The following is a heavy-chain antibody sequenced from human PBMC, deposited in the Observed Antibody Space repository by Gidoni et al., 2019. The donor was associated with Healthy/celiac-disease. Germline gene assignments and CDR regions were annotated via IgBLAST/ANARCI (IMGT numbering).Heavy chain of an antibody. CDR2: ISGSGGST. J-gene: IGHJ4*02. D-gene: IGHD2-15*01. Sequence: LRLSCAASGFTFSSYAMGWVRQAPGKGLEWVSAISGSGGSTYYADSVKGRFTISRDNSKNTLYLKMNSLRAEDTAVYYCAKMDIGGGVAANRGGDYGGQGTRVTVSS. CDR1: GFTFSSYA. CDR3: AKMDIGGGVAANRGGDY. V-gene: IGHV3-23*01.